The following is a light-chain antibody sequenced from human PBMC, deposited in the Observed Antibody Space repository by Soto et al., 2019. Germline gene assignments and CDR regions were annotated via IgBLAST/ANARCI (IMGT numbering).Light chain of an antibody. Sequence: EIVLTQSPATLSLSPGERATLSCRASQSVSSYLAWYQQKPGQAPRLLIYDASNRATGIPGRFSGRGSGTDFPLTISSLEPEDFAVYYCQQRSNWSYTFGQGTKLESK. V-gene: IGKV3-11*01. CDR1: QSVSSY. CDR3: QQRSNWSYT. J-gene: IGKJ2*01. CDR2: DAS.